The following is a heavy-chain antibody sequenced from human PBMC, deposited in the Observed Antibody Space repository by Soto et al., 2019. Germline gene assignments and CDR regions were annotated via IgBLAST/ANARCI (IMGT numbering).Heavy chain of an antibody. Sequence: GGSLRLSCAASGFTFSSYAMSWVRQAPGKGLEWVSAISGSGGSTCYADSVKGRFTISRDNSKNTLYLQMNSLRAEDTAVYYCAKDFLRAAAGTRGLFDSWGQGTLVTGSS. V-gene: IGHV3-23*01. D-gene: IGHD6-13*01. CDR3: AKDFLRAAAGTRGLFDS. CDR2: ISGSGGST. CDR1: GFTFSSYA. J-gene: IGHJ5*01.